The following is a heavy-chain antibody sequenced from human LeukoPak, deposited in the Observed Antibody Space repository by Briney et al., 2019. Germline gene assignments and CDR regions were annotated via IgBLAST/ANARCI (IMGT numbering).Heavy chain of an antibody. Sequence: SSETLSLTCAVYGGSFSGYYWSWIRQPPGKGLEWIGEINHSGSTNYNPSLKSRVTISVDTSKNQFSLKLSSVTAADTAVYYCARRTGVFYGSGSYYNVGRFDYWGQGTLVTVSS. V-gene: IGHV4-34*01. CDR1: GGSFSGYY. J-gene: IGHJ4*02. D-gene: IGHD3-10*01. CDR2: INHSGST. CDR3: ARRTGVFYGSGSYYNVGRFDY.